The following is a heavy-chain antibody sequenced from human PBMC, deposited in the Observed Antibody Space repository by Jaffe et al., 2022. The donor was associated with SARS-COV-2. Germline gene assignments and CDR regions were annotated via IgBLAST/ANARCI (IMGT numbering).Heavy chain of an antibody. CDR2: IHGNSGAT. Sequence: QVQLVQSGAEVKKPGASVQVSCEASGYTFTGYHIHWVRQAPGQGLEWVGRIHGNSGATAYAQRFQGRVTMTRDTSISTAYMELSRLRSDDTAVYYCTRGPSSGWFDDFDIWGPGTMVIVSS. CDR3: TRGPSSGWFDDFDI. D-gene: IGHD6-19*01. J-gene: IGHJ3*02. V-gene: IGHV1-2*06. CDR1: GYTFTGYH.